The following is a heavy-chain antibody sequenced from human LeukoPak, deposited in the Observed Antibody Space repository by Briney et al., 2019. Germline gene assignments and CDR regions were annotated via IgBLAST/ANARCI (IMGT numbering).Heavy chain of an antibody. J-gene: IGHJ4*02. CDR1: GFTFSNAW. CDR3: ATGGYYLDY. Sequence: GGSLRLSCGGSGFTFSNAWMNWVRQAPGKGLEWVGRIKSKVDGGTIDYAAPVKGRFTISRVDSKTTCYLQMNSLKTEDTAVYYCATGGYYLDYWGQGILVTISS. CDR2: IKSKVDGGTI. D-gene: IGHD3-16*01. V-gene: IGHV3-15*07.